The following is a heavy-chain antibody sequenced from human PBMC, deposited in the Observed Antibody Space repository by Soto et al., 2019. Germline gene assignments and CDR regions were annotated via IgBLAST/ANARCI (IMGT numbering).Heavy chain of an antibody. J-gene: IGHJ6*03. Sequence: QVQLVESGGGVVQPGRSLRLSCAASGFTFSSYGMHWVRQAPGKGLEWVAVILYDGSNKYYADSVKGRFTISRDNSKNTLYLQMNSLRAEDTAVYYCAKVALGAEVYYYYYMDVWGKGTTVTVSS. CDR3: AKVALGAEVYYYYYMDV. CDR1: GFTFSSYG. D-gene: IGHD3-16*01. CDR2: ILYDGSNK. V-gene: IGHV3-30*18.